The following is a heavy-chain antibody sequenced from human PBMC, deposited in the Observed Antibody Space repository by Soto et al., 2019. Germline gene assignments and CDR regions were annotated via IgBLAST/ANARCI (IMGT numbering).Heavy chain of an antibody. CDR3: ARAALGSILTGYIPHYFDY. D-gene: IGHD3-9*01. CDR1: GGSISSGGYY. CDR2: IYYSGST. Sequence: TLSLTCTVSGGSISSGGYYWSWIRQHPGKGLEWIGYIYYSGSTYYNPSLKSRVTISVDTSKNQFSLKLSSVTAADTAVYYCARAALGSILTGYIPHYFDYWGQGTLVTVSS. V-gene: IGHV4-31*03. J-gene: IGHJ4*02.